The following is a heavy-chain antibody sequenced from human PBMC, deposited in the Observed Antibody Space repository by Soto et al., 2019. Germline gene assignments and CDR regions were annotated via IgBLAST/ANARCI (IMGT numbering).Heavy chain of an antibody. CDR2: ISASGDGT. CDR1: GFTFSSFA. CDR3: AKVDGFLWFELDS. J-gene: IGHJ4*02. D-gene: IGHD3-10*01. V-gene: IGHV3-23*01. Sequence: EVQLLESGGGLVQPGGSLRLSCAASGFTFSSFAMSWVRQAPGKGLEWVSAISASGDGTYYADSVKGRFTIARDNSKNTLYLQMSSLRAEDTAVYYCAKVDGFLWFELDSRGQGTLVTVSS.